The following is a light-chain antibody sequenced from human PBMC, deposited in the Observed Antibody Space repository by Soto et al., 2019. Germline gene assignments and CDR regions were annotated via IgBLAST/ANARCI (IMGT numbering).Light chain of an antibody. CDR3: QQYGSSPLT. CDR1: QSVSSSF. CDR2: GAS. V-gene: IGKV3-20*01. J-gene: IGKJ4*01. Sequence: EIVLTPSPGTLSLSPVEGATLSCRASQSVSSSFLAWYQQKPGQPPRLLIYGASSRATAIPDRFRGRGSGTDFTLTISRLEPEDFAVYYCQQYGSSPLTFGQGTKVDIK.